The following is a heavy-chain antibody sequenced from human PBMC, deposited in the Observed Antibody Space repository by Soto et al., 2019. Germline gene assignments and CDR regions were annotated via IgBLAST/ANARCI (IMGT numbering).Heavy chain of an antibody. V-gene: IGHV1-58*01. CDR3: AADRSPPYSSSSPYYYGMDV. CDR1: GFTFTRSA. CDR2: IVVGSGNT. Sequence: ASVKVSCKASGFTFTRSAVQWLRQARGQRLEWIGWIVVGSGNTNYAQKFQERVTITRDMSTSTAYMELSSLRSEDTAVYYCAADRSPPYSSSSPYYYGMDVWGQGTTVTVSS. D-gene: IGHD6-6*01. J-gene: IGHJ6*02.